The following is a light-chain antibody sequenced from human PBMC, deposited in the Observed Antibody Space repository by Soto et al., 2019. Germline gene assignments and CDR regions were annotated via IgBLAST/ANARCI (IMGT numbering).Light chain of an antibody. CDR1: QSIGRS. V-gene: IGKV3D-15*01. CDR2: GAS. Sequence: EIVMTQSPATLSVSPGERVTLSCRASQSIGRSLAWYQQQPGQAPRLLIYGASTRATGTPVRFSGIGSGTEFTLTINSLQSEDFVVYYCHQYDDWPLTFGGGTKVESK. J-gene: IGKJ4*01. CDR3: HQYDDWPLT.